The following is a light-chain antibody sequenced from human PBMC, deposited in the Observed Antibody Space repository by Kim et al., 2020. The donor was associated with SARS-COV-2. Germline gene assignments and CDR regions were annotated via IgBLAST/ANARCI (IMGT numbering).Light chain of an antibody. CDR2: GNS. CDR1: SSNIGAGYD. CDR3: QSYDSSLSASVV. J-gene: IGLJ2*01. V-gene: IGLV1-40*01. Sequence: VTISCTGSSSNIGAGYDVHWYQQLPGTAPKLLIYGNSNRPSGVPDRFSGSKSGTSASLAITGLQAEDEADYYCQSYDSSLSASVVFGGGTQLTVL.